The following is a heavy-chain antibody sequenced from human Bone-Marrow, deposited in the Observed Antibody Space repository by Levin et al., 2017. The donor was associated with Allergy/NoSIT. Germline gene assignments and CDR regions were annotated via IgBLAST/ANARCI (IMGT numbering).Heavy chain of an antibody. J-gene: IGHJ2*01. V-gene: IGHV1-2*06. CDR2: INPNSGGT. CDR1: GYTFTGYY. D-gene: IGHD4-17*01. CDR3: AVAYGDSISHWYFDL. Sequence: ASVKVSCKASGYTFTGYYMHWVRQAPGQGLEWMGRINPNSGGTNYAQKFQGRVTMTRDTSISTAYMELSRLRSDDTAVYYCAVAYGDSISHWYFDLWGRGTLVTVSS.